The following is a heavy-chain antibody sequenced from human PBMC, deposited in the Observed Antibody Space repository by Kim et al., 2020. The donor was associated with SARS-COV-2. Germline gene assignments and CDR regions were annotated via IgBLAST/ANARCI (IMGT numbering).Heavy chain of an antibody. V-gene: IGHV4-34*01. D-gene: IGHD3-10*01. CDR2: INHSGST. CDR3: ARVRSRSSVLKGFYYFDY. CDR1: GGSFSGYY. Sequence: SETLSLTCAVYGGSFSGYYWSWIRQPPGKGLEWIGEINHSGSTNYNPSLKSRVTISVDTSKNQFSLKLSSVTAADTAVYYCARVRSRSSVLKGFYYFDYWGQRTLVTVSS. J-gene: IGHJ4*02.